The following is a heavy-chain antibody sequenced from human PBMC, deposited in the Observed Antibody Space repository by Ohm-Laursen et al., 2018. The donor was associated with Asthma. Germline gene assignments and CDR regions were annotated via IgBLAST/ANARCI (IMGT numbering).Heavy chain of an antibody. Sequence: ASVKVSCKPSAYSLTSYALSWVRQAPGQRPEWMGWIYIRNTNYAPRFRDRITVTTDASTNTAYMELGSLRSDDTAVYYCVRDLVDRFDYWGQGSLVIVSS. CDR1: AYSLTSYA. V-gene: IGHV1-18*01. CDR2: IYIRNT. CDR3: VRDLVDRFDY. J-gene: IGHJ4*02. D-gene: IGHD3-10*01.